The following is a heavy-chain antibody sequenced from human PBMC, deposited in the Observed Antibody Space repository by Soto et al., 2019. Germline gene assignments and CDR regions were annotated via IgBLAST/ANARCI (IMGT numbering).Heavy chain of an antibody. Sequence: EVQLLESGGGLVQPGGSLRLSCAASGFTFSSYAMSWVRQAPGKGLEWVSAISGSGGSTYYADSVKGRFTISRDNSKNTLYLQMNSLRAEDTAVYYCATQYYDFWSAPVGPNWFDPWGQGTLVTVSS. CDR3: ATQYYDFWSAPVGPNWFDP. CDR1: GFTFSSYA. D-gene: IGHD3-3*01. CDR2: ISGSGGST. V-gene: IGHV3-23*01. J-gene: IGHJ5*02.